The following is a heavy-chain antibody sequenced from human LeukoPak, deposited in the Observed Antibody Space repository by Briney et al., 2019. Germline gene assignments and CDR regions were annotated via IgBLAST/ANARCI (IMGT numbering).Heavy chain of an antibody. J-gene: IGHJ3*01. CDR3: ARDPLTDHLPAPDAFDF. D-gene: IGHD2-2*01. CDR1: GYTFSGDY. CDR2: ISAYNGNT. Sequence: ASVKVSCKASGYTFSGDYVHWVRQAPGQGLEWMGWISAYNGNTKFAQKLQGRVTMTTDASTSTAYMEMRSLRSDDTAVYYCARDPLTDHLPAPDAFDFWGQGTMVTVSS. V-gene: IGHV1-18*04.